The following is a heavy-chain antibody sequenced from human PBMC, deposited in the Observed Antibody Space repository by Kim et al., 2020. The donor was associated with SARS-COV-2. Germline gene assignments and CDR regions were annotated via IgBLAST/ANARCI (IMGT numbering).Heavy chain of an antibody. D-gene: IGHD3-22*01. CDR2: MNSNSGNT. J-gene: IGHJ1*01. Sequence: ASVKVSCKASGYTFTSHDINRVRQATGQGLEWMGWMNSNSGNTGYAQKFQGRVTMTRNTSISTAYMELSSRKSEDTAVYFCARGLRDGSGREYLQPWGQGTLVTDSS. CDR1: GYTFTSHD. V-gene: IGHV1-8*01. CDR3: ARGLRDGSGREYLQP.